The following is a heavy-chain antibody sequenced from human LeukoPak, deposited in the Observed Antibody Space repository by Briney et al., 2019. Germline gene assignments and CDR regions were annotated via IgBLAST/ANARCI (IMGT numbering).Heavy chain of an antibody. J-gene: IGHJ5*02. CDR2: ISSSSSYI. CDR3: ARGGLTFLTGDYWFDP. V-gene: IGHV3-21*01. D-gene: IGHD7-27*01. Sequence: PGGSLRLSCAASGFTFSSYSMNWVRQAPGKGLEWVSSISSSSSYIYYADSVKGRLTISRDNAKNSLYLQMNSLRAEDTAVYYCARGGLTFLTGDYWFDPWGQGTLVTVSS. CDR1: GFTFSSYS.